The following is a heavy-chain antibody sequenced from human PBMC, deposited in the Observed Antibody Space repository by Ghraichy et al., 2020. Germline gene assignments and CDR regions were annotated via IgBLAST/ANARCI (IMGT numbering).Heavy chain of an antibody. D-gene: IGHD2-21*02. Sequence: SETLSLTCTVSGGSMNNYYWSWIRQPPGKGLEWIGHIYYSGNTNYNPSLMGRISISVDTSKNQFSLEVNSVTAADTAVYFCASSFRSFCGGDCYPRLNYYRDVWGKGTTVSVSS. CDR2: IYYSGNT. J-gene: IGHJ6*03. CDR3: ASSFRSFCGGDCYPRLNYYRDV. CDR1: GGSMNNYY. V-gene: IGHV4-59*01.